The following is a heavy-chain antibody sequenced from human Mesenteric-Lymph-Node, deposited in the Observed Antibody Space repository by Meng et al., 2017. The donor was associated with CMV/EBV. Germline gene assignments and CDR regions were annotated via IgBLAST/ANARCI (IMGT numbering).Heavy chain of an antibody. CDR1: GFTFSDYY. Sequence: GGSLRLSCAASGFTFSDYYMSWIRQAPGKGLEWVSYISSSGSTIYYADSVKGRFTISRDNAKNSLYLQMNSLRAEDTALYHCARGFRDYSNYPGGDYWGQGTLVTVSS. CDR2: ISSSGSTI. D-gene: IGHD4-11*01. CDR3: ARGFRDYSNYPGGDY. V-gene: IGHV3-11*01. J-gene: IGHJ4*02.